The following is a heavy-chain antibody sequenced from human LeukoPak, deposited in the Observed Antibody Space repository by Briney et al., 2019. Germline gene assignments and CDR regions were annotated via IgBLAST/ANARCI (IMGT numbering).Heavy chain of an antibody. CDR3: ARDRWYNWNYRNWFDP. V-gene: IGHV4-38-2*02. Sequence: SETLSLTCTVSGYSISSGYYWGRIRQPPGKGLEWIGSIYHSGSTYYNPSLKSRVTISVDTSKNQFSLKLSSVTAADTAVYYCARDRWYNWNYRNWFDPWGQGTLVTVSS. D-gene: IGHD1-7*01. J-gene: IGHJ5*02. CDR2: IYHSGST. CDR1: GYSISSGYY.